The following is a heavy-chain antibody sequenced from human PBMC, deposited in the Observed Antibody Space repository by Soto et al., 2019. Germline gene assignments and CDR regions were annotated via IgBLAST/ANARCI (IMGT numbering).Heavy chain of an antibody. CDR2: ISYDGSNK. V-gene: IGHV3-30-3*01. CDR3: ARVYCGGDCYHAPFDY. D-gene: IGHD2-21*02. Sequence: GGSLRLSCADSGFTFSSYAMHWVRQTPGKGLEWVAVISYDGSNKYYADSVKGRFTISRDNSKNTLYLQMNSLRAEDTAVYYCARVYCGGDCYHAPFDYWGQGTLVTVSS. J-gene: IGHJ4*02. CDR1: GFTFSSYA.